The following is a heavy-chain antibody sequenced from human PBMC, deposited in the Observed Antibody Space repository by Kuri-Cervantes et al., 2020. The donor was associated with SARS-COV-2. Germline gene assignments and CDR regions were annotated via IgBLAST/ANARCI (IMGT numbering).Heavy chain of an antibody. V-gene: IGHV3-7*01. CDR2: IKQDGSEK. D-gene: IGHD3-3*01. CDR1: GFTFSSYW. J-gene: IGHJ4*02. Sequence: GESLKISCAASGFTFSSYWMSWVRQAPGKGLEWVANIKQDGSEKYYVDSVKGRFTISRDNAKNTLYLQVDSLRAEDTAVYYCVTWYDFWSGYSRGRFDYWGQGTLVTVSS. CDR3: VTWYDFWSGYSRGRFDY.